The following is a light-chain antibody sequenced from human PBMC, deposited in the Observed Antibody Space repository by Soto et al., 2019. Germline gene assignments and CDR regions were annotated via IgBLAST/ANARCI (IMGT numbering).Light chain of an antibody. CDR3: VAWDDSLSGRV. CDR1: XXXIGSHD. CDR2: RND. J-gene: IGLJ3*02. Sequence: QSVLXXPPSASGTPGQXXTXXXSXXXXXIGSHDVYWYQHLPGTAPKVLIYRNDQRPSGVPDRFSASRSGTSASLAISGLRSEDEADYYCVAWDDSLSGRVFGGGTKLTVL. V-gene: IGLV1-47*02.